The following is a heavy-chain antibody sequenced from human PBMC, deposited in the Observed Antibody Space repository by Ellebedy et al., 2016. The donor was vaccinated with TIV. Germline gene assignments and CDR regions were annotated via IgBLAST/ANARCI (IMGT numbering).Heavy chain of an antibody. D-gene: IGHD3-10*01. CDR3: ARDLGSGVYPGH. CDR1: GFTFSYYW. V-gene: IGHV3-7*03. Sequence: GGSLRLSXAASGFTFSYYWMTWVRQAPGKGLEWVANIKYDGSEKYYADSVKGRITISRDNAKNSLFLQMSSLRAEDTAVCYCARDLGSGVYPGHWGQGTLVTVSS. CDR2: IKYDGSEK. J-gene: IGHJ4*02.